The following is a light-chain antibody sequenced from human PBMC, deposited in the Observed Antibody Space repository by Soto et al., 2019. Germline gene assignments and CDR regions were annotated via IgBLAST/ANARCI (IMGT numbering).Light chain of an antibody. J-gene: IGKJ1*01. CDR2: DAS. Sequence: EIVLTQSPATLSLSPGERATLSCRASHRVSSWLAWYQQKPGQAPRLLIYDASNRATGIPARFSGSGSGTDFTLAISSLEPEDFAFYYCQQRNTWPWTFGQGTKVEIK. V-gene: IGKV3-11*01. CDR1: HRVSSW. CDR3: QQRNTWPWT.